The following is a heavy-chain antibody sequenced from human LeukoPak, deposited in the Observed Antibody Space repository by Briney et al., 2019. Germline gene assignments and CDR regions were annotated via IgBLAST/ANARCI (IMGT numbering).Heavy chain of an antibody. CDR1: GGSISRHY. V-gene: IGHV4-59*11. CDR3: ARPKAAGAFDY. Sequence: SETLSLTRSVSGGSISRHYWTWIRQPPGKGLEWIGFVHHSGSTNYNPSLKSRVSTSLDTSKNQISLHLRSVTAADTAVYYCARPKAAGAFDYWGQGIRVIVSS. J-gene: IGHJ4*02. D-gene: IGHD6-13*01. CDR2: VHHSGST.